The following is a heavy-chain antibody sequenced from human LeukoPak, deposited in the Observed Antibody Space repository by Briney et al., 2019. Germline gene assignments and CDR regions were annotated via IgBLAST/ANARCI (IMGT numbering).Heavy chain of an antibody. CDR1: GYTFTSYY. V-gene: IGHV1-46*01. CDR2: INPSGGST. CDR3: ARCLGYCSSTSCYPPLDY. D-gene: IGHD2-2*01. Sequence: ASVKVSCKASGYTFTSYYMHWVRQAPGQGLEWMGIINPSGGSTSYAQKFQGRVTMTRDMSTSTVYVELSSLRSEDTAVYYCARCLGYCSSTSCYPPLDYWGQGTLVTVSS. J-gene: IGHJ4*02.